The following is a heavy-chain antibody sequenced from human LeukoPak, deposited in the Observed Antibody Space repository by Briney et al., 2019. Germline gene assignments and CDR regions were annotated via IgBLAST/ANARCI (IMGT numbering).Heavy chain of an antibody. CDR1: GYTFTGYY. CDR3: ARGPDYGDYIGY. V-gene: IGHV1-2*02. Sequence: ASVKVSCKASGYTFTGYYMHWVRQAPGQGLEWMGWINPNSGGTNYAQKFQGRVTMTRDTSISTAYMELSRLRSDGTAVYYCARGPDYGDYIGYWGQGTLVTVSS. J-gene: IGHJ4*02. CDR2: INPNSGGT. D-gene: IGHD4-17*01.